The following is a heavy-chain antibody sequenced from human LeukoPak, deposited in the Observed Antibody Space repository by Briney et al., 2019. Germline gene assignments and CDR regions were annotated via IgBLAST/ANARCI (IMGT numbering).Heavy chain of an antibody. V-gene: IGHV4-59*11. J-gene: IGHJ6*03. CDR1: GGSISSHY. CDR2: IYYSGST. Sequence: SETLSLTCTVSGGSISSHYWSWIRQPPGKGLEWIGYIYYSGSTNYNPSLKSRVTISVDTSKNQFSLKLSSVTAADTAVYYCARVGYCSSTSCYTGPYYYYYYMDVWGQGTMVTVSS. CDR3: ARVGYCSSTSCYTGPYYYYYYMDV. D-gene: IGHD2-2*02.